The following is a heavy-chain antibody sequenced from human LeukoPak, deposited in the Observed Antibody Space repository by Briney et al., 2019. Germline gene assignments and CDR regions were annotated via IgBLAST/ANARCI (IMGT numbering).Heavy chain of an antibody. V-gene: IGHV3-30*03. Sequence: AGSLTLSCDAYGFTFSSYDMHWLRQAPGKGLEWLVVITFDGSENYSAYSVKGLFTTSRANSKTTLYLQMNSPRAEDTATYYCARERSGYEPTGWHYYFGLDVWGKGTTVAVTS. CDR1: GFTFSSYD. CDR3: ARERSGYEPTGWHYYFGLDV. J-gene: IGHJ6*04. CDR2: ITFDGSEN. D-gene: IGHD5-12*01.